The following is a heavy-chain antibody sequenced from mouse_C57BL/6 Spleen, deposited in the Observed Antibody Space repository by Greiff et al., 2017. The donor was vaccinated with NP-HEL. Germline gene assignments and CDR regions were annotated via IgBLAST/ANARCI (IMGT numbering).Heavy chain of an antibody. J-gene: IGHJ2*01. D-gene: IGHD2-2*01. CDR2: IDPETGGT. Sequence: QVQLKQSGAELVRPGASVTLSCKASGYTFTDYEMHWVKQTPVHGLEWIGAIDPETGGTAYNQKFKGKAILTADKSSSTAYMELRSLTSEDSAVYYCTRWGYGDYCDDWGKGTTLTVSS. V-gene: IGHV1-15*01. CDR3: TRWGYGDYCDD. CDR1: GYTFTDYE.